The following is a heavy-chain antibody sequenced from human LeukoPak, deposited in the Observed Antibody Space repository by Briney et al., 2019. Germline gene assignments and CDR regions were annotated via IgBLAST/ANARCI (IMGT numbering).Heavy chain of an antibody. Sequence: GGSLRLSCAASGFTFSSYAMHWVRQAPGKGLEWVAVISYDGSNKYYADSVKGRFTISRDNSKNTLYLQMNSLRAEDTAVYYCAREGDYGDVHFDYWGQGTLVTVSS. D-gene: IGHD4-17*01. CDR3: AREGDYGDVHFDY. CDR2: ISYDGSNK. CDR1: GFTFSSYA. J-gene: IGHJ4*02. V-gene: IGHV3-30-3*01.